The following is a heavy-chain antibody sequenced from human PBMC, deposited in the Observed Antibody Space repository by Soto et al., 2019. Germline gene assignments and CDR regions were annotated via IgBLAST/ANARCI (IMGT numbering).Heavy chain of an antibody. J-gene: IGHJ4*02. CDR3: ASLYGDYVTFDY. Sequence: SETLSLTCAVSGGSISSGGYSWSWIRQPPGKGLEWIGYIYHSGSTYYNPSLKSRVTISVDRSKNQFSLKLSSVTAADTAVYYCASLYGDYVTFDYWGQGTLVTVSS. D-gene: IGHD4-17*01. CDR1: GGSISSGGYS. V-gene: IGHV4-30-2*01. CDR2: IYHSGST.